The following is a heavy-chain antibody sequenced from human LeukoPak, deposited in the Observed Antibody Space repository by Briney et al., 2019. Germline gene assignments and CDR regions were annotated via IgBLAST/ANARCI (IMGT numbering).Heavy chain of an antibody. J-gene: IGHJ5*02. V-gene: IGHV4-34*01. D-gene: IGHD2-2*01. CDR1: GGSFSGYY. CDR3: ASLLPKYCSSTSCYGRRNWFDP. CDR2: INHSGST. Sequence: SETLSLTCAVYGGSFSGYYWSWIRQPPGKGLEWIGEINHSGSTNYNPSLKSRVTISVDTSKNQFSLKLSSVTAADTAVYYCASLLPKYCSSTSCYGRRNWFDPWGQGTLVTVSS.